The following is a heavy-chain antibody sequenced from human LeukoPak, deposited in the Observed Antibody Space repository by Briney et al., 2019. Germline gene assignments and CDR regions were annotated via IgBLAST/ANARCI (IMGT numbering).Heavy chain of an antibody. CDR3: AGHHPRNTVDF. CDR1: GGSIRSYY. V-gene: IGHV4-59*08. CDR2: ISDIGSI. J-gene: IGHJ4*02. Sequence: PSETLSLTCTVSGGSIRSYYWSWIRQPPGKGLDWIAYISDIGSINYNPTLKSRVTISLDTSKNQFSLKLSSVTAADTAVYYCAGHHPRNTVDFWGQGTLVTVSS. D-gene: IGHD2/OR15-2a*01.